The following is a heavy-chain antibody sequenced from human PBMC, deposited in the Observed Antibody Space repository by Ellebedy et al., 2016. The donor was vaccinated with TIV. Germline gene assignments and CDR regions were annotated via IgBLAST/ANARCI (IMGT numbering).Heavy chain of an antibody. CDR2: IYYSGST. CDR3: ARESLGGPAAAPMADGVDY. D-gene: IGHD6-13*01. CDR1: GGSISSSSYY. Sequence: SETLSLXCTVSGGSISSSSYYWGWIRQPPGKGLEWIGSIYYSGSTYYNPSLKSRVTISVDTSKNQFSLKLSSVTAADTAVYYCARESLGGPAAAPMADGVDYWGQGTLVTVSS. V-gene: IGHV4-39*07. J-gene: IGHJ4*02.